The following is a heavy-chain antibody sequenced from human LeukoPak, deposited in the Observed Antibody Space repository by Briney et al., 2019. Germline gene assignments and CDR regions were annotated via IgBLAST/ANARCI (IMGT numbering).Heavy chain of an antibody. CDR1: GYTFTSYG. D-gene: IGHD4-23*01. J-gene: IGHJ5*02. CDR2: INPSGGST. CDR3: ARDNSVEDTAWWFDP. V-gene: IGHV1-46*01. Sequence: ASVKVSCKASGYTFTSYGISWVRQAPGQGLEWMGIINPSGGSTSYAQKFQGRVTMTRDMSTSTDYMELSSLRSEDTAVYSCARDNSVEDTAWWFDPWGKGTLVTVSS.